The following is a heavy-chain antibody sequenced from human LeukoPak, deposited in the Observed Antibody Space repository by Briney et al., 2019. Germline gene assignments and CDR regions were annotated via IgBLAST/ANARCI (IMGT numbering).Heavy chain of an antibody. Sequence: GRSLRLSCAASEFAFPTYGMHWVRQAPGKGLEWVAVIWYDGSKKNYADSVKGRFTISRDNSKNTLYLQMNSLRDEDTAVYYCARDRGKGRYFDYWGQGTLVTVSS. CDR2: IWYDGSKK. V-gene: IGHV3-33*01. D-gene: IGHD3-10*01. CDR1: EFAFPTYG. CDR3: ARDRGKGRYFDY. J-gene: IGHJ4*02.